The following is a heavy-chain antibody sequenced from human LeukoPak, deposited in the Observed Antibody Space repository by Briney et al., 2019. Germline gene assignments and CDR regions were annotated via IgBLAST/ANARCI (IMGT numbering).Heavy chain of an antibody. CDR3: ARGRRIAVAGTAARMVYYGMDV. D-gene: IGHD6-19*01. J-gene: IGHJ6*02. V-gene: IGHV4-59*01. CDR1: GGSISSYY. Sequence: SETLSLTCTVSGGSISSYYWSWIRQPPGKGLEWIGYIYYSGSTNYNPSLKSRVTISVDTSKNQFSLKVSSVTAADTAVYYCARGRRIAVAGTAARMVYYGMDVWGQGTTVTVSS. CDR2: IYYSGST.